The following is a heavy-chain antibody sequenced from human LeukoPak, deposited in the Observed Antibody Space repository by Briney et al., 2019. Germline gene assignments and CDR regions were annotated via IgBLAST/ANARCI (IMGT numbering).Heavy chain of an antibody. J-gene: IGHJ6*02. CDR1: GSSISSSSYY. Sequence: SETLSLTCTVSGSSISSSSYYWGWIRQPPGKGLEWIGSIYYSGSTYYNPSLKSRVTISVDTSKNQFSLKLSSVTAADTAVYYCADGSGTSYGMDVWGQGTTVTVSS. D-gene: IGHD3-10*01. CDR2: IYYSGST. V-gene: IGHV4-39*07. CDR3: ADGSGTSYGMDV.